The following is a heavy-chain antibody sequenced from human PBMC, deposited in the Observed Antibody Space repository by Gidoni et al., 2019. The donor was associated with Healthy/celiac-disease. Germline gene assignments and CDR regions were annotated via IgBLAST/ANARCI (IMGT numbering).Heavy chain of an antibody. CDR3: AGLPNTYYYDGGDY. J-gene: IGHJ4*02. D-gene: IGHD3-10*02. Sequence: QVQLQESGPGLVKPSQTLSLTCTVSGGSISSGSYYWSWIRQPAGKGLEWIGRIYTSGSTNYNPSLKSRVTISVDTSKNQFSLKLSSVTAADTAVYYCAGLPNTYYYDGGDYWGQGTLVTVSS. CDR2: IYTSGST. V-gene: IGHV4-61*02. CDR1: GGSISSGSYY.